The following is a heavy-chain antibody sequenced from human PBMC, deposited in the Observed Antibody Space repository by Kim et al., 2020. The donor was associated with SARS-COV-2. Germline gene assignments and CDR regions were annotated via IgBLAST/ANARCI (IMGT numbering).Heavy chain of an antibody. Sequence: SETLSLTCTVSGGSIRSSSYYWGWIRQPPGKGLEWIGSIYYSGSTYYNPPLKSRVTISVDTSKNQFSLKLSSVTAADTAVYYCARHVNSSSWYLYYYYYYGMDVWGQGTTVTVSS. D-gene: IGHD6-13*01. CDR3: ARHVNSSSWYLYYYYYYGMDV. CDR2: IYYSGST. J-gene: IGHJ6*02. CDR1: GGSIRSSSYY. V-gene: IGHV4-39*01.